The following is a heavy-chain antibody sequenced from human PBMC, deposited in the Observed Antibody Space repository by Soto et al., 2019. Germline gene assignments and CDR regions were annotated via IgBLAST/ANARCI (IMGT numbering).Heavy chain of an antibody. J-gene: IGHJ5*02. V-gene: IGHV1-46*01. D-gene: IGHD2-2*01. CDR3: AREADPHKYCCSTSCYVWFDP. CDR2: INPSGGST. Sequence: SVKVPCKASGYTFTSYYMHWVRQAPGQGLEWMGIINPSGGSTSYAQKFQGRVTMTRDTSTSTVYMELSSLRSEDTAVYYCAREADPHKYCCSTSCYVWFDPWGQGTLVTVSS. CDR1: GYTFTSYY.